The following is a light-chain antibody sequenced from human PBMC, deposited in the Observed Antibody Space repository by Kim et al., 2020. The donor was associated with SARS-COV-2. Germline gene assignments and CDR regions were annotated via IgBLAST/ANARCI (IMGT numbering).Light chain of an antibody. CDR3: GTWDSSLSAVV. Sequence: KVTISSPGSSSNIGNNYVSWYQQLPGTAPKLLIYDNNKRPSGIPDRFSGSKSGTSATLGITGLQTGDEADYYCGTWDSSLSAVVFGGGTQLTVL. J-gene: IGLJ2*01. CDR1: SSNIGNNY. CDR2: DNN. V-gene: IGLV1-51*01.